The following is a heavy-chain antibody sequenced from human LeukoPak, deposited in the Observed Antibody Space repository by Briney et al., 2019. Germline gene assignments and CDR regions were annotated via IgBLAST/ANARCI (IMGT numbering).Heavy chain of an antibody. CDR1: GYSFTSYW. CDR2: IYPGDSDT. Sequence: GESLKISCKGSGYSFTSYWIGWVRQMPGKGLEWMGIIYPGDSDTRYSPSFQGQVTISADKSISTAYLQWSSLKASDTAMYYCARSGYYDSSGYYYVPGAFDIWGQGTMVTVSS. D-gene: IGHD3-22*01. CDR3: ARSGYYDSSGYYYVPGAFDI. V-gene: IGHV5-51*01. J-gene: IGHJ3*02.